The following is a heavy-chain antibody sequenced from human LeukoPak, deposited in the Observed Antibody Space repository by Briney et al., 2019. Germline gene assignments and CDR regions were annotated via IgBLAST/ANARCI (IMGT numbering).Heavy chain of an antibody. J-gene: IGHJ4*02. D-gene: IGHD6-13*01. V-gene: IGHV4-34*01. CDR2: INHSGST. CDR3: ARVGRAAAGPSARYSAFRY. CDR1: GGSFSGYY. Sequence: SETLSLTCAVYGGSFSGYYWSWIRQPPGKGLEWIGEINHSGSTKYNPYPKSRVTISVDTCKNQFPLKLSSVTAADTAVYYCARVGRAAAGPSARYSAFRYWGQGTLVTVSS.